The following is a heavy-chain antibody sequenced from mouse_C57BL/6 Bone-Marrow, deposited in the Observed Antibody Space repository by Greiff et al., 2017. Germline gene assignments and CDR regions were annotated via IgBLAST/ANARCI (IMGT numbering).Heavy chain of an antibody. CDR3: ARPLAY. Sequence: ESGPGLVKPSQSLSLTCSVTGYSITSGYYWNWIRQFPGNKLEWMGYISYDGSNNYNPSLKNRISITRDTSKNQFFLKLNSVTTEDTATYYCARPLAYWGQGTLVTVSA. CDR1: GYSITSGYY. CDR2: ISYDGSN. V-gene: IGHV3-6*01. J-gene: IGHJ3*01.